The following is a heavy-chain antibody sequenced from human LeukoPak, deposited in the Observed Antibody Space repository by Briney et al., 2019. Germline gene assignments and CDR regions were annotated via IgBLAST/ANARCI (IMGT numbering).Heavy chain of an antibody. CDR2: MYYSGTT. CDR1: GGSISSGAYY. D-gene: IGHD3-10*01. CDR3: ARETVDTNGGLYFDY. J-gene: IGHJ4*02. V-gene: IGHV4-30-4*08. Sequence: SETLSLTCTVSGGSISSGAYYWSWIRQPPGKGLEWIGYMYYSGTTYFNPSLKSRFTISVDTSKNQFSLEVTSVTAADTAVYYCARETVDTNGGLYFDYWGPGTLVTVSS.